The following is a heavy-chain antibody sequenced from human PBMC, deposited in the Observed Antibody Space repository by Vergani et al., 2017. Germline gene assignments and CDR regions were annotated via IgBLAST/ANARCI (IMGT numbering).Heavy chain of an antibody. Sequence: QVQLVQSGAAVKKPGASAKVSCTASGYIFKNYYMHWLRLAPGQGFQWMGVVNFVTGAATSPQKFEGRITMTRDTSTATFYMDLSSLKYEDTAIYYCARSIGYCTSGSCRQYYFGLWGQGALVTVSS. V-gene: IGHV1-46*02. D-gene: IGHD2-15*01. CDR2: VNFVTGAA. CDR1: GYIFKNYY. J-gene: IGHJ4*02. CDR3: ARSIGYCTSGSCRQYYFGL.